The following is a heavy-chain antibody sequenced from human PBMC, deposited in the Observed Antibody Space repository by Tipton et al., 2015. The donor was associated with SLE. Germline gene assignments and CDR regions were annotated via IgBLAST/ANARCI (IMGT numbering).Heavy chain of an antibody. CDR2: IYYSGST. CDR3: AREGVGELRHFDY. CDR1: GGSISSGGYY. Sequence: TLSLTCTVSGGSISSGGYYWGWIRQPPGKGLEWIGSIYYSGSTYYNPSLKSRVTISVDTSKNQFSLKLSSVTAADTAVYYCAREGVGELRHFDYWGQGTLVTVSS. V-gene: IGHV4-39*07. D-gene: IGHD1-7*01. J-gene: IGHJ4*02.